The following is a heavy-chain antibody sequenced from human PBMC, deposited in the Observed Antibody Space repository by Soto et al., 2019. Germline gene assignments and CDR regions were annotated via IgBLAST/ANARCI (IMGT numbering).Heavy chain of an antibody. CDR3: ARSSRDGYKGFTPNPDY. J-gene: IGHJ4*02. CDR1: GYTFTGYY. V-gene: IGHV1-2*02. CDR2: INPNSGGT. Sequence: AAVKVSCKASGYTFTGYYMHWVRQAPGQGLEWMGWINPNSGGTNYAQKFQGRVTMTRDTSISTAYMELSRLRSDDTAVYYCARSSRDGYKGFTPNPDYWGQGTMVTVSS. D-gene: IGHD5-12*01.